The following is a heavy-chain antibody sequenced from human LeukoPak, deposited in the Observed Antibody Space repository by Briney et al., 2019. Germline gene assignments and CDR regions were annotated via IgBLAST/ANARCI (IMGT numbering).Heavy chain of an antibody. V-gene: IGHV1-18*01. CDR1: GYTFTSYG. Sequence: ASVKVSCKASGYTFTSYGISWVRQAPGQGLEWMGWISAYNGNTNYAQKLQGRVTMTTDTSTSTAYMELRSLRSDDTAVYYCARDVRGKGYFDYWGQGALVTVSS. D-gene: IGHD3-10*02. CDR2: ISAYNGNT. J-gene: IGHJ4*02. CDR3: ARDVRGKGYFDY.